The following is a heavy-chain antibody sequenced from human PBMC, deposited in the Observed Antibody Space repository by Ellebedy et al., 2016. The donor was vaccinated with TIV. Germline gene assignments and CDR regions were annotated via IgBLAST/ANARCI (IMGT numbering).Heavy chain of an antibody. CDR3: APGGTTKVKKGFGY. CDR2: ISYDGSDK. J-gene: IGHJ4*02. V-gene: IGHV3-30-3*01. CDR1: GFTFSNYA. D-gene: IGHD3-16*01. Sequence: GESLKISCAASGFTFSNYAMHWVRQAPGKGLEWVAVISYDGSDKHYADSVKGRFTLSRDDSKSTLYLQMDSLRDDDTAVYYCAPGGTTKVKKGFGYWGQGTLVTVSS.